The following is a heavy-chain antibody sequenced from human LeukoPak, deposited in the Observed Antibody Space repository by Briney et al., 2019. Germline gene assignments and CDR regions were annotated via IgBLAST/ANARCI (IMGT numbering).Heavy chain of an antibody. CDR1: GFTFSSYW. J-gene: IGHJ6*03. CDR3: ARDGSGYPYYMDV. Sequence: GGSLRLSCEASGFTFSSYWMSWVRRAPGKGLEWVANIKQDGSEKYYVDSVKGRFTISRDNAKNSLYLQMNSLRAEDTAVYYCARDGSGYPYYMDVWGKGTTVTVSS. D-gene: IGHD3-3*01. V-gene: IGHV3-7*01. CDR2: IKQDGSEK.